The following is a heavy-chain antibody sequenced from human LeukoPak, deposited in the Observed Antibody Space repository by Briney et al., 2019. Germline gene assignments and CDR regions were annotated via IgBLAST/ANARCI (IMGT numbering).Heavy chain of an antibody. V-gene: IGHV3-23*01. J-gene: IGHJ4*02. D-gene: IGHD2-15*01. CDR1: GFTFSTYA. CDR2: ISGSGGST. Sequence: PGGSLRLSCAASGFTFSTYAMSWVRQAPGKGLEWVSAISGSGGSTYYADSVKGRFTISRDNSKNTLYLQMNSLRAEDTAVYYCAKARYCSGGSCFPQLTLDSWGQGTLVTVSS. CDR3: AKARYCSGGSCFPQLTLDS.